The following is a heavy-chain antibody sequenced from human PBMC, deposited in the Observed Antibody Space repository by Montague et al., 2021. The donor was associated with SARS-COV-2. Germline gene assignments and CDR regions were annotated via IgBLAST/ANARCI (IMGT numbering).Heavy chain of an antibody. D-gene: IGHD1-26*01. V-gene: IGHV6-1*01. CDR1: GDSVSRNSAA. CDR3: ARTSASSDY. CDR2: TYYRSKWYN. Sequence: VISGDSVSRNSAAWNWIRQSPSRGLEWLGRTYYRSKWYNDYAVSVKSRITINPDASKNQISLQLNSVTPEDTAVYYCARTSASSDYWGQGTLVTVSS. J-gene: IGHJ4*02.